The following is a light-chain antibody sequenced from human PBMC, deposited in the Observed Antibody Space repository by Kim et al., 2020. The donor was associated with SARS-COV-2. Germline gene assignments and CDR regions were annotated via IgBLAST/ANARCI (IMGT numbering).Light chain of an antibody. J-gene: IGLJ2*01. CDR2: QDS. V-gene: IGLV3-1*01. CDR3: QAWDSSTGV. Sequence: SVSPGQTASITCYGDKLGDKYACWYQQKPGQAPVLVIYQDSKRPSGIPERFSGSNSGNTATLTISGTQAMDEADYYCQAWDSSTGVFGGGTKLTVL. CDR1: KLGDKY.